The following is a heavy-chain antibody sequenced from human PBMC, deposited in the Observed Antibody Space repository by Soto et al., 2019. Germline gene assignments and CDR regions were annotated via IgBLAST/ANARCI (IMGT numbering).Heavy chain of an antibody. CDR2: IIPIFGTP. J-gene: IGHJ4*02. CDR1: GGTFSNYA. Sequence: SVKVSCKASGGTFSNYAISWVRQAPGQGLEWMGGIIPIFGTPNYAQKFQGRVTITADKSTSTAYMEVRNLRSDDTAVYYCARGWETVGSTTPFAYWGQGTLVTVSS. CDR3: ARGWETVGSTTPFAY. D-gene: IGHD1-26*01. V-gene: IGHV1-69*06.